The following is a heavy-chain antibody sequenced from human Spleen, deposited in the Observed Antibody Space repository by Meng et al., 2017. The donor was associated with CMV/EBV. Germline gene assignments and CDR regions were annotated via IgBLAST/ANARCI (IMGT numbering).Heavy chain of an antibody. Sequence: GGSLRLSCAASGITFSDAWMSWVRQAPGKGLEWVGRIKSKSDGEETSYAARVKGRFTISRDDSRNTVYLQMNSLTTEDTALYYCTTVIGQYHQDYWGQGARVTVSS. CDR3: TTVIGQYHQDY. CDR2: IKSKSDGEET. D-gene: IGHD2-2*01. CDR1: GITFSDAW. V-gene: IGHV3-15*05. J-gene: IGHJ4*02.